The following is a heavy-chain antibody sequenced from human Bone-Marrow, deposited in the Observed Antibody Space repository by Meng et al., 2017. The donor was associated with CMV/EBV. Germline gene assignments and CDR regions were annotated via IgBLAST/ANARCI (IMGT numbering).Heavy chain of an antibody. CDR1: GYSISSGYY. J-gene: IGHJ6*02. CDR3: ARLDYYDSSGYRQLWSYYYYGMDV. Sequence: GSLRLSCTVSGYSISSGYYRGWIRQPPGKGLEWIGSIYHSGSTYYNPSLKSRVTISVDTSKNQFSLKLSSVTAADTAVYYCARLDYYDSSGYRQLWSYYYYGMDVWGQGTTVTVSS. CDR2: IYHSGST. D-gene: IGHD3-22*01. V-gene: IGHV4-38-2*02.